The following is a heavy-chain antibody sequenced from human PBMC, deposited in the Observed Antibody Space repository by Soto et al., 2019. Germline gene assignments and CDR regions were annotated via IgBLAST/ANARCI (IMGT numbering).Heavy chain of an antibody. CDR2: IRSKAYGGTT. CDR1: GFTFGDYA. J-gene: IGHJ6*02. D-gene: IGHD6-13*01. Sequence: LRLSCTASGFTFGDYAMSWFRQAPGKGLEWVGFIRSKAYGGTTEYAASVKGRFTISRDDSKSIAYLQMNSLKTEDTAVYYCTRDRGYSSSWFLRGMDVWGQGTTVTVSS. V-gene: IGHV3-49*03. CDR3: TRDRGYSSSWFLRGMDV.